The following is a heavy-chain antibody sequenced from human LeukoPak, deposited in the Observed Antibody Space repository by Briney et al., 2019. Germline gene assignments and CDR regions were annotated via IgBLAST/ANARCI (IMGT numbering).Heavy chain of an antibody. CDR2: INTDGSGT. CDR1: GFTFSWYW. V-gene: IGHV3-74*01. CDR3: GRDQAAAGVN. Sequence: PGGSLRLSCAASGFTFSWYWMHWVRQAPGKGLVWVSRINTDGSGTGYADSVKGRFTISRDNAKNTLYLQMNSLRAEDTAVYYCGRDQAAAGVNWGQGTLVTVSS. D-gene: IGHD6-13*01. J-gene: IGHJ4*02.